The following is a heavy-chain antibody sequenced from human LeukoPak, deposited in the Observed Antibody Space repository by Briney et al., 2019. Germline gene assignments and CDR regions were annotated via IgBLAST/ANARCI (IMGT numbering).Heavy chain of an antibody. CDR1: GGSISSGSYY. CDR2: ISTSGST. J-gene: IGHJ4*02. D-gene: IGHD4-17*01. Sequence: PSQTLSLTFTVSGGSISSGSYYWSWIRQPAGKGLEWIGRISTSGSTYYSPSLKSRVTISVDTSKNQFSLKLSSVTAADTAVYYCARWTTVFDYWGQGTLVTVSS. V-gene: IGHV4-61*02. CDR3: ARWTTVFDY.